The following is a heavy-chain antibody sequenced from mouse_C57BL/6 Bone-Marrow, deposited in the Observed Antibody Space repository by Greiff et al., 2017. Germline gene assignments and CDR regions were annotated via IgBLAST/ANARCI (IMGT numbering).Heavy chain of an antibody. J-gene: IGHJ4*01. CDR2: IYPANGDT. Sequence: VQLKQSGAELVRPGASVKLSCTASGFNITDDYMHWVKQRPEQGLEWIGWIYPANGDTEYDSKFQGKATITADTSSNTAYRQLSSLTSEDSAVYYCTTRGYYCAMDYWGQGTSVTVAS. CDR3: TTRGYYCAMDY. V-gene: IGHV14-4*01. D-gene: IGHD2-2*01. CDR1: GFNITDDY.